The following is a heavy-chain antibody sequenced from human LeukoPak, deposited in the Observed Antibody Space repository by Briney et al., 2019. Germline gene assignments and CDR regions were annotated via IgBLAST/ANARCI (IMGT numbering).Heavy chain of an antibody. D-gene: IGHD3-10*01. V-gene: IGHV4-4*07. CDR1: GDSISSYY. CDR3: ARDQTYSGSGIYTYFDY. CDR2: IHSSGST. J-gene: IGHJ4*02. Sequence: SETLSLTCTVSGDSISSYYWNWIRQPAGKGLEYLGRIHSSGSTNYNPSLTSRVTISRDTSKNHYSLKLSSVTATDTAVYYCARDQTYSGSGIYTYFDYWGQGILVTVSS.